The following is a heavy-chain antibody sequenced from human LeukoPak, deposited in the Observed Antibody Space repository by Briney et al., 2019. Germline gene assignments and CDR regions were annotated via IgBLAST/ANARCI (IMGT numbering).Heavy chain of an antibody. J-gene: IGHJ4*02. CDR2: IFYSGST. Sequence: SETLSLTCTVSGGSISSTTCYWGWIRQPPGKGLEWIGSIFYSGSTYYNPSLKSRVTISVDTSKNQFSLKLSSVTAADTAVYYCARRLPYSSGWDFDYWGQGTLVTVSS. CDR3: ARRLPYSSGWDFDY. V-gene: IGHV4-39*01. D-gene: IGHD6-19*01. CDR1: GGSISSTTCY.